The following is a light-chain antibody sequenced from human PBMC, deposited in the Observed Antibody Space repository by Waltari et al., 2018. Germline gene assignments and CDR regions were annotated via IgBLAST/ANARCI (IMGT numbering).Light chain of an antibody. CDR2: EVN. CDR1: NNDIGSYNL. Sequence: QSALTQPASVSGSPGQSITIPCTGTNNDIGSYNLVSWYQQHPGKAPKVIIFEVNKRPSVVSNRFSGSKSGNTASLTVSGLHPEDEADYYCCSYAGTPRVVFGGGTKLTVL. V-gene: IGLV2-23*02. J-gene: IGLJ2*01. CDR3: CSYAGTPRVV.